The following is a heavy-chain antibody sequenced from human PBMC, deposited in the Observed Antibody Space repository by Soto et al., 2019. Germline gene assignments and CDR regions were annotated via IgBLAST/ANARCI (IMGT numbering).Heavy chain of an antibody. CDR1: GGSISSYH. CDR2: IYYSGSA. Sequence: SETLSLTCTVSGGSISSYHWSWIRQPPGKGLECIGYIYYSGSANYNPSLKSRVTISVDTSKNQFSLKLSSVTAADTAVYYCLRYNYGYGFDYWGQGTLVTVSS. CDR3: LRYNYGYGFDY. J-gene: IGHJ4*02. D-gene: IGHD5-18*01. V-gene: IGHV4-59*08.